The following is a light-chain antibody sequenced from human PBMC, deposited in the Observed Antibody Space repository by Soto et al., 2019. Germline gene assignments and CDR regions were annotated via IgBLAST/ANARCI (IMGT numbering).Light chain of an antibody. CDR2: GAS. Sequence: EIAMTQSPATLSVSPGERATLSCRASQSVNSNLAWYQQKPGQAPRLLIYGASTRATGIPARFSGSGSGTEFPVPISSLQSEEFAVYYCQQYNKRPLPFGGGTKVEIK. CDR3: QQYNKRPLP. J-gene: IGKJ4*01. V-gene: IGKV3-15*01. CDR1: QSVNSN.